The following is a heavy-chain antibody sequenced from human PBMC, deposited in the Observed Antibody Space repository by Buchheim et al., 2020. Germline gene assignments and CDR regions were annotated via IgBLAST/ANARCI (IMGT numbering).Heavy chain of an antibody. Sequence: QVQLQESGLGLVKPSETLSLTCTVSGGSISSYYWSWIRQPPGKGLEWIGYIYYSGSTNYNPSLKSRVTISVDTSKNQFSLKLSSVTAADTAVYYCARYYYDSSGYYSGYFDYWGQGTL. CDR2: IYYSGST. V-gene: IGHV4-59*08. CDR1: GGSISSYY. D-gene: IGHD3-22*01. CDR3: ARYYYDSSGYYSGYFDY. J-gene: IGHJ4*02.